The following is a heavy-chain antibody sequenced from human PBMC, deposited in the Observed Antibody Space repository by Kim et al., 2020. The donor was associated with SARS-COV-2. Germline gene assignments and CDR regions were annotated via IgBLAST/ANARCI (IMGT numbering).Heavy chain of an antibody. V-gene: IGHV4-4*01. J-gene: IGHJ2*01. CDR3: GGWCSGDWY. CDR1: GGSFSNSNW. Sequence: SETLSLTCGVSGGSFSNSNWWSWGQQPPKRGEGWGGDIYHGGSTNYTPSLKSRVTISVDKSKKQFPMQVRSVTAEDTAVYCGGGWCSGDWY. D-gene: IGHD2-8*02. CDR2: IYHGGST.